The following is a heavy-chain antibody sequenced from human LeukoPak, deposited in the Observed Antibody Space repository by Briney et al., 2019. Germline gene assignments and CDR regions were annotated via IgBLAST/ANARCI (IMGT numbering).Heavy chain of an antibody. Sequence: SETLSLTCTVSGGSISSSSYYWGWIRQPPGKGLEWIGNIYYIESTYYNPSLKSRVTISVDTSKNQFSLKLSSVTAADTAVYYCARTLAESYDILTGYYCEAFDYWGQGTLVTVSS. D-gene: IGHD3-9*01. J-gene: IGHJ4*02. CDR2: IYYIEST. CDR1: GGSISSSSYY. CDR3: ARTLAESYDILTGYYCEAFDY. V-gene: IGHV4-39*07.